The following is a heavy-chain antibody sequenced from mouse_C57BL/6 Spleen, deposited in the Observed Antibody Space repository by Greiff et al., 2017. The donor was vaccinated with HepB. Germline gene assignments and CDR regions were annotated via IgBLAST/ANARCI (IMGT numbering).Heavy chain of an antibody. J-gene: IGHJ4*01. CDR3: ARSGYYGRVYYAMDY. CDR2: IHPNSGST. D-gene: IGHD1-1*01. CDR1: GYTFTSYW. Sequence: QVQLQQPGAELVKPGASVKLSCKASGYTFTSYWMHWVKQRPGQGLEWIGMIHPNSGSTNYNEKFKSKATLTVDKSSSTAYMQLSSLTSEDSAVYYCARSGYYGRVYYAMDYWGQGTSVTVSS. V-gene: IGHV1-64*01.